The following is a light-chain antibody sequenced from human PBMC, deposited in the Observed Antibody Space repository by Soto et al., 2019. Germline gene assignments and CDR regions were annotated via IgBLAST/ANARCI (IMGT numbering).Light chain of an antibody. V-gene: IGKV3-15*01. Sequence: EIVMTQSPATLSVSPGGRVTLSCRASQSVSSSLAWYQQKPGQAPRLLIYGASTRATGFPARFSGSGSGTEFTLTISSLQSEDFAVYYCQQYKNWPLTFGGGTKVDI. CDR3: QQYKNWPLT. CDR1: QSVSSS. CDR2: GAS. J-gene: IGKJ4*01.